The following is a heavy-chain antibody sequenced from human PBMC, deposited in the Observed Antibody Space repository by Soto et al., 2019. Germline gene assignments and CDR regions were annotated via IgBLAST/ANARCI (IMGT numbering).Heavy chain of an antibody. D-gene: IGHD2-2*01. CDR3: AGIFSTSSSFEFDP. J-gene: IGHJ5*02. CDR1: GGSISSYY. CDR2: IYYSGST. V-gene: IGHV4-59*08. Sequence: SETLSLTCTVSGGSISSYYWSWIRQPPGKGLEWIGYIYYSGSTNYNPSLKSRVTISVDTSKNQFSLKLSSVTAADTAVYYCAGIFSTSSSFEFDPWGQGTMVTVSS.